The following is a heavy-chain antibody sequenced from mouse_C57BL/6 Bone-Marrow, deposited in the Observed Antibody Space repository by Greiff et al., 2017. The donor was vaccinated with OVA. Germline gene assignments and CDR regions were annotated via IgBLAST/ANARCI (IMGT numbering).Heavy chain of an antibody. CDR2: IYPGDGDT. Sequence: QVQLKESGPELVKPGASVKISCKASGYAFSSSWMNWVKQRPGKGLEWIGRIYPGDGDTNYNGKFKGKATLTADKSSSTAYMQLSSLTSEDSAVYFCAREGVGYGSSRYYYAMDYWGQGTSVTVSS. CDR1: GYAFSSSW. D-gene: IGHD1-1*01. V-gene: IGHV1-82*01. CDR3: AREGVGYGSSRYYYAMDY. J-gene: IGHJ4*01.